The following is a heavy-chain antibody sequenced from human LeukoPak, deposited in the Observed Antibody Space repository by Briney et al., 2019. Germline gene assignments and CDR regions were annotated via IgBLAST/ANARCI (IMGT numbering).Heavy chain of an antibody. CDR3: TTDLSGSYKRDYYYYMDV. J-gene: IGHJ6*03. D-gene: IGHD1-26*01. Sequence: PGGSLRLSCAASGFTFSNAWMSWVRQAPGKGLEWVGRIKSKTDGGTTDYAAPVKGRFTISRDDSKNTLYLQMNSLKTEDTAVYYCTTDLSGSYKRDYYYYMDVWGQGTLVTVSS. CDR1: GFTFSNAW. V-gene: IGHV3-15*01. CDR2: IKSKTDGGTT.